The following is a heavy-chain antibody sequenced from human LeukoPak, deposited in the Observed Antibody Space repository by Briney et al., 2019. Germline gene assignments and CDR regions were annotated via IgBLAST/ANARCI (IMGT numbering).Heavy chain of an antibody. CDR1: GGSFSGYY. J-gene: IGHJ5*02. V-gene: IGHV4-34*01. Sequence: SETLSLTCAVYGGSFSGYYWSWIRQPPGKGLEWIGEINHSGSTNYNPSLKSRVTISVDTSKNQFSLKLSSVTAADTAVYYCASRGYGDYGVDPWGQGTLVTVSS. CDR2: INHSGST. D-gene: IGHD4-17*01. CDR3: ASRGYGDYGVDP.